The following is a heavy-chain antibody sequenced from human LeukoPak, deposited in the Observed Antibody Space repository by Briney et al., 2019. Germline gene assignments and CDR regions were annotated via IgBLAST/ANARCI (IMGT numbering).Heavy chain of an antibody. CDR1: GFTFSSYW. D-gene: IGHD4-23*01. V-gene: IGHV3-7*01. J-gene: IGHJ4*02. CDR2: IKQDGSEE. Sequence: GGSLRLSCAASGFTFSSYWMSWVRQAPGKGLEWVANIKQDGSEEYYVDSVKGRFTISRDNAKNSLYLQMNSLRAEDTAVYYCARVLDYGGNWDDYWGQGTLVTVSS. CDR3: ARVLDYGGNWDDY.